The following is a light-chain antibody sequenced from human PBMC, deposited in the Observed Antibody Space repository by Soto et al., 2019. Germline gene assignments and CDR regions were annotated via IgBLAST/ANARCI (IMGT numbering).Light chain of an antibody. CDR3: SSYTSSSTLYV. CDR2: EVT. V-gene: IGLV2-14*01. Sequence: QSALTQPASVSGSPGQWITISCTGTSSDVGGYNYVCWYKQHPGKAPQLMIYEVTNRPSGVSDRFSGSKSGNTASLTISGLQAEDEADYYCSSYTSSSTLYVFGTGTKLTVL. J-gene: IGLJ1*01. CDR1: SSDVGGYNY.